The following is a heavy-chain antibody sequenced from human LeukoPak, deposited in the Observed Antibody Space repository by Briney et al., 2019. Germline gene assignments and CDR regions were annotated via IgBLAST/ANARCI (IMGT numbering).Heavy chain of an antibody. CDR3: ARDDYGDYVIDY. Sequence: ASVKGSCKASGDTFTSYGISWVRQAPGQGLEWMGWISAYNGNTNYAQKLQGRVTMTTDTSTSTAYMQLRSLRSDDTAVYYCARDDYGDYVIDYWGQGTLVTVSS. CDR1: GDTFTSYG. D-gene: IGHD4-17*01. CDR2: ISAYNGNT. V-gene: IGHV1-18*01. J-gene: IGHJ4*02.